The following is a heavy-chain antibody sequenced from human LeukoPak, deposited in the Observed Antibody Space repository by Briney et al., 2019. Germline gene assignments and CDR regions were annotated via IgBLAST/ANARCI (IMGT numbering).Heavy chain of an antibody. J-gene: IGHJ4*02. V-gene: IGHV3-30*18. CDR3: AKVVRIAAAGTAFDY. CDR2: ISYDGSNK. Sequence: GGSLRLSCAASGFTFSSYGMHWVRQAPGKGLEWVAVISYDGSNKYYADSVKGRFTISRDNSKNMLYLQMNSLRAEDTAVYYCAKVVRIAAAGTAFDYWGQGTLVTVSS. D-gene: IGHD6-13*01. CDR1: GFTFSSYG.